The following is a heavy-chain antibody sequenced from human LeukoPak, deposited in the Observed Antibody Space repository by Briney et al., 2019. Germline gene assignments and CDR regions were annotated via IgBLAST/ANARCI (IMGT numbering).Heavy chain of an antibody. V-gene: IGHV1-69*01. D-gene: IGHD5-18*01. CDR1: GYSFTSYW. CDR3: ARDGRYSYGLDY. Sequence: KISCKGSGYSFTSYWIGWVRQAPGQGLEWMGGIIPIFGTANYAQKFQGRVTITADESTSTAYMELSSLRSEDTAVYYCARDGRYSYGLDYWGQGTLVTVSS. J-gene: IGHJ4*02. CDR2: IIPIFGTA.